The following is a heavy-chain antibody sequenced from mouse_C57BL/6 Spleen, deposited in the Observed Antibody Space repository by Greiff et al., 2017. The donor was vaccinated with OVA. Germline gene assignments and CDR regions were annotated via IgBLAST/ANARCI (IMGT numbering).Heavy chain of an antibody. CDR2: IDPETGGT. Sequence: VKLMESGAELVRPGASVTLSCKASGYTFTDYEMHWVKQTPVHGLEWIGAIDPETGGTAYNQKFKGKAILTADKSSSTAYMELRSLTSEDSAVYYCTPWAYGSSYWYFDVRGTGTTVTVSS. J-gene: IGHJ1*03. V-gene: IGHV1-15*01. CDR3: TPWAYGSSYWYFDV. D-gene: IGHD1-1*01. CDR1: GYTFTDYE.